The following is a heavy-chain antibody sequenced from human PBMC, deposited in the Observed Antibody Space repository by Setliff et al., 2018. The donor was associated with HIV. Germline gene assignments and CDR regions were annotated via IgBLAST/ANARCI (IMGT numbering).Heavy chain of an antibody. Sequence: ASVKVSCKPSGYTFTAYGLSWVRQAPGQGLEWMGWISTYSDETSYAQKLQGRVTMTTDTSTSTAYMELRRLRFDDTPVYYCARDVEHMMDVWGQGTTVTVSS. CDR3: ARDVEHMMDV. CDR2: ISTYSDET. J-gene: IGHJ6*02. CDR1: GYTFTAYG. V-gene: IGHV1-18*01.